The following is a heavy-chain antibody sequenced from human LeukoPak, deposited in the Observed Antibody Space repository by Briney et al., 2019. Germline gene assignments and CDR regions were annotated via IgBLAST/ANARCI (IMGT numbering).Heavy chain of an antibody. CDR3: AKASPTMVRGVIREYYFDY. D-gene: IGHD3-10*01. V-gene: IGHV3-23*01. Sequence: PGGSLRLSCAASGFTFSSYGMSWVRQAPGKGLEWVSAISGSGGSTYYADSVKGRFTISRDNSKNTLYLQMNSLRAEDTAVYCCAKASPTMVRGVIREYYFDYWGQGTLVTVSS. CDR2: ISGSGGST. CDR1: GFTFSSYG. J-gene: IGHJ4*02.